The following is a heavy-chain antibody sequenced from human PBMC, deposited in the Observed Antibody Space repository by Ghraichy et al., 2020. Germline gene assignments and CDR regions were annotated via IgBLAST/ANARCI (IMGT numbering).Heavy chain of an antibody. V-gene: IGHV1-3*01. CDR2: INAGNGNT. CDR1: GYTFTSYA. Sequence: ASVKVSCKASGYTFTSYAMHWVRQAPGQRLEWMGWINAGNGNTKYSQKFQGRVTITRDTSASTAYMELSSLRSEDTAVYYCARDSSGRVVWFDPWGQGTLVTVSS. CDR3: ARDSSGRVVWFDP. J-gene: IGHJ5*02.